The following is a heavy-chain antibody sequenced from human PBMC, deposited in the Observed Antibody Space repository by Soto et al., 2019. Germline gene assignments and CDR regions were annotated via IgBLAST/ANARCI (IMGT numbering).Heavy chain of an antibody. Sequence: PGGSLRLSCAASGFSFSSYAMHWVRQAPGKGLEWVAVIWFDASDKNYAESVKGRFTISRDNSKTTVYLQMNSLRAEDTAMYYCARDTPAAAGTFDSWGQGTLVTVSS. CDR3: ARDTPAAAGTFDS. CDR1: GFSFSSYA. V-gene: IGHV3-33*01. CDR2: IWFDASDK. D-gene: IGHD6-13*01. J-gene: IGHJ4*02.